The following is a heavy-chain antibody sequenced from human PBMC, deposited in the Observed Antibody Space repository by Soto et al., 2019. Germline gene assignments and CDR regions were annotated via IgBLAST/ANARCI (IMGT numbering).Heavy chain of an antibody. CDR3: ARLRRDIVLMVYAPGQLVGFDP. D-gene: IGHD2-8*01. Sequence: PSETLSLTCTVSGGSISSSSYYWGWIRQPPGKGLEWIGSIYYSGSTYYNPSLKSRVTISVDTSKNQFSLKLSSVTAADTAVYYCARLRRDIVLMVYAPGQLVGFDPSGQGTPVT. J-gene: IGHJ5*02. V-gene: IGHV4-39*01. CDR2: IYYSGST. CDR1: GGSISSSSYY.